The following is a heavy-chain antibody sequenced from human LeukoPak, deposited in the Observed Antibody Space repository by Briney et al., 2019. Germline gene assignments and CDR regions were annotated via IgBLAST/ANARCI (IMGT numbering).Heavy chain of an antibody. V-gene: IGHV3-23*01. J-gene: IGHJ3*02. D-gene: IGHD4-17*01. CDR3: AKDPNGDYVGAFDS. CDR1: GFNFTDFY. CDR2: VSRNGDDT. Sequence: PGGSLRLSCVASGFNFTDFYMSWLRQAPGKGLEWVAYVSRNGDDTYYADSVKGRFTISRDNSRELLYLQMNSLRVEDTAVYYCAKDPNGDYVGAFDSWGQGTMVTVSS.